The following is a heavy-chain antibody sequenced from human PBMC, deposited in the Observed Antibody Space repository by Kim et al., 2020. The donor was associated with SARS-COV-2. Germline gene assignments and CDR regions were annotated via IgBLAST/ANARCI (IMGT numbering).Heavy chain of an antibody. Sequence: GGSLRLSCAASGFTFSTYVMHWVRQAPGKGLEWVATISYVGRNFGGGEQYADSVKGRFTISRDSSTNTLYLQINSLRPEDTAVYYCATLSVGSTTADYWGQGTLVTVSS. CDR2: ISYVGRNFGGGE. CDR3: ATLSVGSTTADY. J-gene: IGHJ4*02. D-gene: IGHD1-26*01. CDR1: GFTFSTYV. V-gene: IGHV3-30*04.